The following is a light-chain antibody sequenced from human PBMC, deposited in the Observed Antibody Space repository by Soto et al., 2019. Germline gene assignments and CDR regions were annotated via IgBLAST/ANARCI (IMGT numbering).Light chain of an antibody. V-gene: IGLV2-14*01. Sequence: QSALTQPASVSGSPGQSISISCTGTNTDVGGHHYVSWYQQHPGKAPKLVIYEVNERPSGVSNRFSGSKSGNTASLTISGLQAEDEADYYCCSYARPTFYAFATGTQLTVL. CDR1: NTDVGGHHY. J-gene: IGLJ1*01. CDR3: CSYARPTFYA. CDR2: EVN.